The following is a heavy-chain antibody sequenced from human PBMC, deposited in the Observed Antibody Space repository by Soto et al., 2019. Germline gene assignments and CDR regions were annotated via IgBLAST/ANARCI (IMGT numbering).Heavy chain of an antibody. Sequence: QLVQSGSEVKKTGSSVKVSCQASGGTFSGYVVTWVRQAPGQGREWMGEFVPLFGTTNYAQRFSGRITITAEESTSTAYLELRTLRSDDTAVYYCATHGLGVSSPPSFDTWGQGTLVTVSS. D-gene: IGHD3-16*01. J-gene: IGHJ4*02. CDR2: FVPLFGTT. CDR1: GGTFSGYV. V-gene: IGHV1-69*01. CDR3: ATHGLGVSSPPSFDT.